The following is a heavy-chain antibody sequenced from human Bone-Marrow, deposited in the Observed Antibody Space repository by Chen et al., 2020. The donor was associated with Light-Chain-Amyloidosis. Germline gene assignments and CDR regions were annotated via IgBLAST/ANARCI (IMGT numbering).Heavy chain of an antibody. CDR1: GGSFSGYY. CDR2: INHSGST. J-gene: IGHJ4*02. CDR3: ARLDLLGYCSGGSCPDY. Sequence: QVQLQQWGAGLLKPSETLSLTCAVYGGSFSGYYWSWIRQPPGKGLEWIGEINHSGSTNYNPSLKSRVTISVDTSKNQFSLKLSSVTAADTAVYYCARLDLLGYCSGGSCPDYWGQGTLVTVSS. V-gene: IGHV4-34*01. D-gene: IGHD2-15*01.